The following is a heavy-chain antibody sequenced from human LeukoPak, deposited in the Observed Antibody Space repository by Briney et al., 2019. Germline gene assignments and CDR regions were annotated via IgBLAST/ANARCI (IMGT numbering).Heavy chain of an antibody. V-gene: IGHV4-59*08. Sequence: SETLSLTCTVSGGSISSYYWSWIRQPPGKGLEWIGYIYYSGSTNYNPSLKSRVTISVDTSKNQFSLKLSSVTAADTAVYYCARGGGYSSGYYFDSWGQGTLVTVSS. CDR2: IYYSGST. J-gene: IGHJ4*02. CDR1: GGSISSYY. CDR3: ARGGGYSSGYYFDS. D-gene: IGHD5-18*01.